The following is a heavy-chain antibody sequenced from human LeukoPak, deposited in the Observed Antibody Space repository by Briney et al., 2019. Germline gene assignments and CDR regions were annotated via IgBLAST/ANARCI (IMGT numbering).Heavy chain of an antibody. D-gene: IGHD2-2*02. Sequence: SETLSLTCAVYGGSFSGYYWSWIRQPAGKGLEWIGRIYSSGSTNYNPSLKSRVTISVGTSKNQFSLKLRSVTAADTAVYYCARDQGTVIVPTAIGWFDPWGQGTLVTVSS. V-gene: IGHV4-4*07. CDR2: IYSSGST. CDR3: ARDQGTVIVPTAIGWFDP. CDR1: GGSFSGYY. J-gene: IGHJ5*02.